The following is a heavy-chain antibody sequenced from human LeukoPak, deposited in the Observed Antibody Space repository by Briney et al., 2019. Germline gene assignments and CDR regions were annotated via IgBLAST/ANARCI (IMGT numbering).Heavy chain of an antibody. CDR3: ARYQLLSPYYFDY. CDR2: IHYSGST. D-gene: IGHD2-2*01. CDR1: GGSISSYY. Sequence: SETLSLTCTVSGGSISSYYWSWIRQPPGEGLEWVGYIHYSGSTNYNPSLKSRVTISVDTSKNQFSLKLSSVTAADTAVYYCARYQLLSPYYFDYWGQGTLVTVSS. V-gene: IGHV4-59*01. J-gene: IGHJ4*02.